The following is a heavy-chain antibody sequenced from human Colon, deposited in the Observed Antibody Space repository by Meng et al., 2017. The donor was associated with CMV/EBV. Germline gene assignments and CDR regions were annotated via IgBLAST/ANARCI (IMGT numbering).Heavy chain of an antibody. Sequence: GESLKISCAASGFTFGNYWMHWVRQAPGKGLVWVSRINGDGSSTNYADSVKGRFTISKDNAKNTLYLQMNSLRAEDTAVYYCARGRGGITMTVVVGAFDIWGQGTMVTVSS. CDR3: ARGRGGITMTVVVGAFDI. J-gene: IGHJ3*02. CDR2: INGDGSST. V-gene: IGHV3-74*01. D-gene: IGHD3-22*01. CDR1: GFTFGNYW.